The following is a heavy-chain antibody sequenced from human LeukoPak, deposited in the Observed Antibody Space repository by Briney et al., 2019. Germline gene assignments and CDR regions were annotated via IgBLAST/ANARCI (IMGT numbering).Heavy chain of an antibody. CDR2: IRGGGGSA. CDR3: ARDPNGDYIGAFDM. CDR1: GFTFSSYA. D-gene: IGHD4-17*01. J-gene: IGHJ3*02. V-gene: IGHV3-23*01. Sequence: GGSLRLSCAASGFTFSSYAMSWVRQAPGKGLEWVSAIRGGGGSAFYADSVKGRFTISRDNSKYTLFLQMNSLRAEDTAVYYCARDPNGDYIGAFDMWGPGTMVTVSS.